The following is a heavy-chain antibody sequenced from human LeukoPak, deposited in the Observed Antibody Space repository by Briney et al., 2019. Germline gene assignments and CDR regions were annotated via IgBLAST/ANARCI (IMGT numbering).Heavy chain of an antibody. CDR2: IYYSGST. CDR1: GGSISSGGCQ. J-gene: IGHJ4*02. D-gene: IGHD5-24*01. Sequence: SETLSLTCTVSGGSISSGGCQWSWIRQHPGKGLEWIGYIYYSGSTYYNPSLKSRVTISVDTSKNQFSLNLSSVTAADTAVYYCARGHGDGYNYRGYYFDSWGQGTLVTVSS. V-gene: IGHV4-31*03. CDR3: ARGHGDGYNYRGYYFDS.